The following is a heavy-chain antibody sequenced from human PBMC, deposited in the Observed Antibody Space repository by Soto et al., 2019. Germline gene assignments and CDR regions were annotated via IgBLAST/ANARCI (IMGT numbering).Heavy chain of an antibody. Sequence: SETLSLTCAVSGGSISSGGYSWSWIRQPPGKGLEWIGYIYHSGSTNYNPSLKSRVTISVDTSKNQFSLKLSSVTAADTAVFYCASPTVTTWGGLGVFDFWGKGTMVTVSS. CDR1: GGSISSGGYS. CDR3: ASPTVTTWGGLGVFDF. V-gene: IGHV4-30-2*01. J-gene: IGHJ3*01. D-gene: IGHD4-17*01. CDR2: IYHSGST.